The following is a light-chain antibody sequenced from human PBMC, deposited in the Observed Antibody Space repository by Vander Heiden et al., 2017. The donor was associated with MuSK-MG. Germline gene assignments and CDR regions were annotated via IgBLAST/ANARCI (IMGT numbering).Light chain of an antibody. J-gene: IGLJ2*01. Sequence: QSALTQPDSVSGSLGQSITISCTGASSDLGAYDYVSWYRQHPGKAPTLMIFDVFNRPSGVSNRFSGSKSGNTASLTISGLQAEDEADYYCCSYTFTSRPIFGGGTTLTVL. CDR3: CSYTFTSRPI. CDR1: SSDLGAYDY. CDR2: DVF. V-gene: IGLV2-14*03.